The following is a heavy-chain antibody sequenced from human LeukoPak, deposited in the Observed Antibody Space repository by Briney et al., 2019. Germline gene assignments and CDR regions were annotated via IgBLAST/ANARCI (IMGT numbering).Heavy chain of an antibody. Sequence: SETLSLTCTVSGGSISSYYWSWIRQPPGKGLEWIGYIYYSGSTNYNPSLKSRVTISVDTSKNQFSLKLSSVTAADTAVYYCSRGASGYDDHWFDPWGQGTLVTVSS. CDR3: SRGASGYDDHWFDP. CDR1: GGSISSYY. D-gene: IGHD5-12*01. CDR2: IYYSGST. J-gene: IGHJ5*02. V-gene: IGHV4-59*01.